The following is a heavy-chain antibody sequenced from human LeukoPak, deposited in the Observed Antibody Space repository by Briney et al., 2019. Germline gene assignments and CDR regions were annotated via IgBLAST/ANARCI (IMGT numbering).Heavy chain of an antibody. CDR1: GFTFSSYW. D-gene: IGHD3-10*01. V-gene: IGHV3-74*01. J-gene: IGHJ4*02. Sequence: PGGSLRLSCAASGFTFSSYWMHWVRQAPGKGLVWVSRINSDGSSTTYADSVKGRFTISRDNAKNTLYLQMNSLRAEDTAVYYCAKSKYYYGSGSYLFDYWGQGTLVTVSS. CDR2: INSDGSST. CDR3: AKSKYYYGSGSYLFDY.